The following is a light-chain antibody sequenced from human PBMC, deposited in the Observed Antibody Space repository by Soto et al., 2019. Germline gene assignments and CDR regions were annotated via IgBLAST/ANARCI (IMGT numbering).Light chain of an antibody. Sequence: DIQMTQSPSSLSASVGDRVTITCRASQSISSYLYWYQQKPGKAPKLRIYAASSLQSGVPSRFSGSGSGTDFTLTISSLQPEDFATYYCQQSYSTPRTFGQGTKVEIK. CDR1: QSISSY. CDR3: QQSYSTPRT. CDR2: AAS. V-gene: IGKV1-39*01. J-gene: IGKJ1*01.